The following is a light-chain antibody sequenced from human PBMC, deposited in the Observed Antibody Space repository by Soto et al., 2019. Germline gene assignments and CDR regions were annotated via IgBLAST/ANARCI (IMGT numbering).Light chain of an antibody. CDR2: EVS. V-gene: IGLV2-14*01. CDR3: SSYTRSSTLVV. J-gene: IGLJ2*01. Sequence: QSALTQPASVSGSPGQSVTISCTGSNCDIGGYNYVSWYQQHPGKAPKLMIYEVSNRPSGVSSRFSGSKSGNTASLTISGLQAEDEADYYCSSYTRSSTLVVFGGGTQLTVL. CDR1: NCDIGGYNY.